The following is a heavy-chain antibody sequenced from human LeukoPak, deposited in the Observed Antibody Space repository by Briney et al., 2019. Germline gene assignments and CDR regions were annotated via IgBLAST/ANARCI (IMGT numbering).Heavy chain of an antibody. V-gene: IGHV3-30-3*01. Sequence: PGGSLRLSCAASGFTFSSYAMHWVRQAPGRGLGGGAFISYDGSNKYYADSVKGRFTISRDNSKNTLYLQMNSLRAEDTAVYYCPRERYYYDSSGSYYFDYWGQGTLVTVSS. D-gene: IGHD3-22*01. CDR2: ISYDGSNK. CDR1: GFTFSSYA. J-gene: IGHJ4*02. CDR3: PRERYYYDSSGSYYFDY.